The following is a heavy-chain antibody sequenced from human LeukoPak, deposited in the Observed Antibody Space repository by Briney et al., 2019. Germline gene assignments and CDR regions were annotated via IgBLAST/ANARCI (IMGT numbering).Heavy chain of an antibody. CDR2: IWYGGSNK. V-gene: IGHV3-33*06. D-gene: IGHD6-19*01. CDR3: AKDRPQWPAQQPSDY. CDR1: GFTFSSYG. J-gene: IGHJ4*02. Sequence: GGSLRLSCAASGFTFSSYGMHWVRQAPGKGLEWVAVIWYGGSNKYYADSVKGRFTISRDNSKNTLYLQMNSLRAEDTAVYYCAKDRPQWPAQQPSDYWGQGTLVTVSS.